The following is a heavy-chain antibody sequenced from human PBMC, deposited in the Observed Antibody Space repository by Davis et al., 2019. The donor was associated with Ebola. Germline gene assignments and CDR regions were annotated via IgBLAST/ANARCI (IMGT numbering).Heavy chain of an antibody. D-gene: IGHD2-2*01. CDR2: ISSSSSTI. CDR1: GFTFSRYS. J-gene: IGHJ6*03. Sequence: ESLKIPCAASGFTFSRYSMNWVRQAPGEGLEWVSYISSSSSTIYYADSVKGRVPISRDNAKNSLYLQMNSVRDENTAVYYCARDSGIVVPYYMDVWGKGTTVTVSS. V-gene: IGHV3-48*02. CDR3: ARDSGIVVPYYMDV.